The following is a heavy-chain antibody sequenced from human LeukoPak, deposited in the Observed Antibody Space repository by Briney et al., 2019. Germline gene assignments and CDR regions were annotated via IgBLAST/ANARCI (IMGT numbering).Heavy chain of an antibody. V-gene: IGHV4-31*03. CDR2: IYYGGST. D-gene: IGHD2-15*01. Sequence: SQTLSLTCTVSGGSISSGGYYWSWIRQHPGKGLEWIGYIYYGGSTYYNPSLKSRVTISVDTSKNQFSLKLSSVTAADTAVYYCARSLLGYCSGGSCYLFDYWGQGTLVTVSS. CDR3: ARSLLGYCSGGSCYLFDY. J-gene: IGHJ4*02. CDR1: GGSISSGGYY.